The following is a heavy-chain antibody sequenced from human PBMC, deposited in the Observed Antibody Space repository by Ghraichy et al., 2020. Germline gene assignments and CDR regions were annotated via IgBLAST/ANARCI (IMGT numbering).Heavy chain of an antibody. J-gene: IGHJ4*02. CDR3: GREQGSSAAIDY. V-gene: IGHV3-7*01. CDR1: GFSISSYW. Sequence: LSLTCAASGFSISSYWMSWVRQAPGKGLEWVANIKQVGSEKNYVDSVKGRFTISRDNAKNSVYMQMNSLRVEDTAVYYCGREQGSSAAIDYWGQGTLVTVSS. CDR2: IKQVGSEK. D-gene: IGHD6-25*01.